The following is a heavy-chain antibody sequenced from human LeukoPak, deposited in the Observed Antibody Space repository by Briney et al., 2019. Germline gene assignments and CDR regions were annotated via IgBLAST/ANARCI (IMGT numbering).Heavy chain of an antibody. CDR2: ISDIGSI. CDR1: GGSISSYY. CDR3: ARQGTGYSSSWYRNPFDY. J-gene: IGHJ4*02. Sequence: SETLSLTCTVSGGSISSYYWSWIRQPPGKGLEWIAYISDIGSINYNPPLKSRVTISVDTSKNQFSLKLSSVTAADTAVYYCARQGTGYSSSWYRNPFDYWGQGTLVTVSS. V-gene: IGHV4-59*08. D-gene: IGHD6-13*01.